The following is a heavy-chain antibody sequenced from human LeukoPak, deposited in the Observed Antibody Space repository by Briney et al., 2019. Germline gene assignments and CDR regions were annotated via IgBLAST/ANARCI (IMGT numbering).Heavy chain of an antibody. D-gene: IGHD3-22*01. Sequence: SETLSLTCTVSGYSISSGYYWGWIRQPPGKGLEWIGSIYHSGSTYYNPSLKSRVTISVDKSKNQFSLKLSSVTAADTAVYYCARDSSGYYSNWFDPWGQGTLVTVSS. CDR1: GYSISSGYY. V-gene: IGHV4-38-2*02. J-gene: IGHJ5*02. CDR2: IYHSGST. CDR3: ARDSSGYYSNWFDP.